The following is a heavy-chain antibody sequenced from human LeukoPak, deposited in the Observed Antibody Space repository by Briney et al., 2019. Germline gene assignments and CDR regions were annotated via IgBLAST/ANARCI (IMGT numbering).Heavy chain of an antibody. V-gene: IGHV1-18*01. Sequence: ASVKVSCKASGYTFTSYGISWVRQAPGQGLEWMGWISAYNGNTNYAQKLQGRVTMTTDTSTSTAYMELRSLTSDDPAVYYCARAKAVAGYDFFNYWGQGTLVTVSS. CDR2: ISAYNGNT. D-gene: IGHD6-19*01. CDR3: ARAKAVAGYDFFNY. CDR1: GYTFTSYG. J-gene: IGHJ4*02.